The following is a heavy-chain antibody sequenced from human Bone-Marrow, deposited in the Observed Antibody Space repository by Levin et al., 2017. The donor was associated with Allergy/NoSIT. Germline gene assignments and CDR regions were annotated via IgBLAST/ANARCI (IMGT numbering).Heavy chain of an antibody. D-gene: IGHD3-3*01. CDR2: ISQRSTLK. CDR3: ARIGDSAVGMDV. CDR1: EFTFSSYS. V-gene: IGHV3-21*01. J-gene: IGHJ6*02. Sequence: GGSLRLSCAASEFTFSSYSMNWVRQAPGKGLEWVSSISQRSTLKSYADSVKGRFTISRDNANNPLFLEMNSLRAEDTAVYYCARIGDSAVGMDVWGQGTTVIVSS.